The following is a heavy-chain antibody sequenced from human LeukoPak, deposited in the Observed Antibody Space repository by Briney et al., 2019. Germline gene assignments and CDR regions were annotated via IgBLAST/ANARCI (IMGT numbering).Heavy chain of an antibody. CDR1: GGSVSGDGYY. D-gene: IGHD1-1*01. CDR2: IFYSGST. Sequence: SETLSLTCTVSGGSVSGDGYYGSWLRQPPGKGLESVGYIFYSGSTNYNPSLNSRVTISVDTSNNQFSLKLSSVAAADPAVYYCARAPYSWKEVGLDYWGQGILVTVS. V-gene: IGHV4-61*08. J-gene: IGHJ4*02. CDR3: ARAPYSWKEVGLDY.